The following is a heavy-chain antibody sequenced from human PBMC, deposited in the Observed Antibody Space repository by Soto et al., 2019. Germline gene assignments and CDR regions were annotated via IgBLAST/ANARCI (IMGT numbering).Heavy chain of an antibody. J-gene: IGHJ4*02. CDR3: ARAARARWLQLSY. V-gene: IGHV3-7*03. CDR2: IKQDGSEK. CDR1: GFTFSSYG. Sequence: PGGSLRLSCAAAGFTFSSYGMSWVRQAPGKGLERVANIKQDGSEKYYVDSVKGRFTISRDNAKNSLYLQMTSLRAEDTAVYYCARAARARWLQLSYWGQGTLVTVSS. D-gene: IGHD5-12*01.